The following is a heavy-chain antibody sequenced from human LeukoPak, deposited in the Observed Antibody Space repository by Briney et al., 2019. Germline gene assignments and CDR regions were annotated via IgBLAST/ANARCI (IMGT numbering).Heavy chain of an antibody. V-gene: IGHV3-21*01. Sequence: PGGSLRLSCAASAFTFSRYSMNWVRQAPGKGLEWVSSISGSSSYIYYADSVKGRFTISRDNSKNTLYLQMNSLRADDTAMYYCARGSYSSSWKTFDYWGQGTLVTVSS. CDR3: ARGSYSSSWKTFDY. CDR1: AFTFSRYS. D-gene: IGHD6-13*01. J-gene: IGHJ4*02. CDR2: ISGSSSYI.